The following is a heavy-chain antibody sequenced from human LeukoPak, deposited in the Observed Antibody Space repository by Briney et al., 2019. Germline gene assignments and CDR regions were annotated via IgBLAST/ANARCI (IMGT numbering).Heavy chain of an antibody. D-gene: IGHD3-10*01. J-gene: IGHJ4*02. Sequence: GGSQRLSCAASGFTVSSNYMSWVRQAPGKGLEWVSVIYSGGSTYYADSVKGRFTISRDNSKNTLYLQMNSLRAEDTAVYYCARRQSGSGKSFDYWGQGTLVTVSS. CDR3: ARRQSGSGKSFDY. V-gene: IGHV3-53*01. CDR1: GFTVSSNY. CDR2: IYSGGST.